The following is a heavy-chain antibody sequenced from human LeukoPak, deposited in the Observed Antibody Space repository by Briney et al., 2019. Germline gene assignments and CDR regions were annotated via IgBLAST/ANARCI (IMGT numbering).Heavy chain of an antibody. J-gene: IGHJ4*02. CDR2: INGGGYNT. V-gene: IGHV3-23*01. D-gene: IGHD5-24*01. CDR1: GFTLSSYA. CDR3: AKGRDSYIVFDC. Sequence: GGSLRLSCAASGFTLSSYAMTWVRQAPGKGLEWVSAINGGGYNTYYADSVKGRFTISRDNSENTLYLQMNSLRAEDTAVYYCAKGRDSYIVFDCWGQGTLVTVSS.